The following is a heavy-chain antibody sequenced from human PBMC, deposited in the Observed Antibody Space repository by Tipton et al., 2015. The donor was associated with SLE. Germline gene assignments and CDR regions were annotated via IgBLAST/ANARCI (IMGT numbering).Heavy chain of an antibody. V-gene: IGHV4-38-2*01. CDR3: ARARGGYHYDSSGYTWAWDY. CDR1: GYSISSGYY. D-gene: IGHD3-22*01. Sequence: TLSLTCAVSGYSISSGYYWGWIRQPPGKGLEWIGSIYHSGSTYYNPSLKSRVTISVDTSKNQFSLKLSSVTAADTAVYYCARARGGYHYDSSGYTWAWDYWGQGTLVTVSS. J-gene: IGHJ4*02. CDR2: IYHSGST.